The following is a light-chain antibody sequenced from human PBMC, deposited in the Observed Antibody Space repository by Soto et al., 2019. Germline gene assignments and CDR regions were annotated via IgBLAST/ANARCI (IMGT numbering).Light chain of an antibody. J-gene: IGKJ5*01. CDR3: QQYHKWPLIT. CDR1: QSVSNN. V-gene: IGKV3-15*01. Sequence: EIVMTQSPATLSVSPGERATLSCSASQSVSNNLAWYQQKRGQAPRLLIYGASTRATGIPDRFSGSGSGQEFTLIISSLQSEDFAVYYCQQYHKWPLITFGQGTRLEIK. CDR2: GAS.